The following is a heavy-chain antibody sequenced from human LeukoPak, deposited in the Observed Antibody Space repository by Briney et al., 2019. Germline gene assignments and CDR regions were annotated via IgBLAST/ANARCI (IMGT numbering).Heavy chain of an antibody. CDR3: ARVSGGALNWFDP. J-gene: IGHJ5*02. CDR1: GGSISSYY. D-gene: IGHD6-13*01. CDR2: IYYSGST. V-gene: IGHV4-59*04. Sequence: PSETLSLTCTVSGGSISSYYWSWIRQPPGKGLEWIGYIYYSGSTYYNPSLKSRVTISVYTSKNQFSLKLRSVTAADTSVYYCARVSGGALNWFDPWGQGTLVTVSS.